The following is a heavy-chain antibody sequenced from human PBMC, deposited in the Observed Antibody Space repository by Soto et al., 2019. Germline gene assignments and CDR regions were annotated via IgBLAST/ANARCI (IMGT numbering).Heavy chain of an antibody. CDR1: GGSFSGYY. CDR2: ITHSGST. CDR3: ARSSVRGWSY. J-gene: IGHJ4*02. Sequence: LSLTCAVYGGSFSGYYWTWIRQPPGKGLEWIGEITHSGSTNYNPSLKSRVTISVDTSKNQFSLNLNSVTAADTAVYYCARSSVRGWSYWGQGTLVTVSS. D-gene: IGHD3-10*02. V-gene: IGHV4-34*01.